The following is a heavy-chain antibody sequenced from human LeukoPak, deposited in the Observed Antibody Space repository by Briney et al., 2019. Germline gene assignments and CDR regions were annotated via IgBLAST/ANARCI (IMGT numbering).Heavy chain of an antibody. Sequence: SETLSLTCTVSGGSISSGGYYWSWIRQHPGKGLEWIGYIYYSGSTYYNPSLKSRVTISVDTSKNQFSLKLSSVTAADTAVYYCATVDSYYYDSSGSDYWGQGTLVTVSS. CDR2: IYYSGST. J-gene: IGHJ4*02. V-gene: IGHV4-31*03. CDR1: GGSISSGGYY. D-gene: IGHD3-22*01. CDR3: ATVDSYYYDSSGSDY.